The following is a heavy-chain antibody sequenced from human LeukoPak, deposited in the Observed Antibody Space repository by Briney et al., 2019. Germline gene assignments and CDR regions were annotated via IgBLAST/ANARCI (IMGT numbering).Heavy chain of an antibody. CDR1: GGTFSSYA. D-gene: IGHD3-10*01. Sequence: ASVKVSCKASGGTFSSYAISWVRQSPGQGLEWMGRIIPILGIANYAQKFQGRVTITADKSTSTAYMELSSLRSEDTAVYYCARDKITMVRGAIIAETNFDYWGQGTLVTVSS. V-gene: IGHV1-69*04. J-gene: IGHJ4*02. CDR2: IIPILGIA. CDR3: ARDKITMVRGAIIAETNFDY.